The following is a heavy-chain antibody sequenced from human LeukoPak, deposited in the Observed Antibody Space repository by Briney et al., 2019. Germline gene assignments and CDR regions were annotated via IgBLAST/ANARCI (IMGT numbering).Heavy chain of an antibody. CDR3: AKGPFVLVVTPVAGWFAP. CDR1: GFDFTNYG. Sequence: GGSLRLSCTASGFDFTNYGMSWVRQAPGKGLEWVSSISGSGASTNYADSVKGRFTISRDNSNNTLFLQMNSLRAEDTAVYYCAKGPFVLVVTPVAGWFAPWGQGTLVIVSS. V-gene: IGHV3-23*01. J-gene: IGHJ5*02. D-gene: IGHD2-8*02. CDR2: ISGSGAST.